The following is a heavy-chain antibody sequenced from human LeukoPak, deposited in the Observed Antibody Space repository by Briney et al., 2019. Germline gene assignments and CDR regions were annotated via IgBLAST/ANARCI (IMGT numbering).Heavy chain of an antibody. V-gene: IGHV1-69*04. CDR2: LVIA. CDR3: ARESVPAAIFTAYWFDP. D-gene: IGHD2-2*01. Sequence: LVIANYPQKFQARVTITADKSTTTAYMELSSLRSEDTAVYYCARESVPAAIFTAYWFDPSGQGTLVTVSS. J-gene: IGHJ5*02.